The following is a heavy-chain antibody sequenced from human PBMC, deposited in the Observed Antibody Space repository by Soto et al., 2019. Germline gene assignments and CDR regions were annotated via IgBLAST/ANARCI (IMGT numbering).Heavy chain of an antibody. J-gene: IGHJ5*02. CDR2: VSGRGDNT. CDR3: VTHNIVAGYH. CDR1: GFAFRTYA. Sequence: WGSLSLSCTASGFAFRTYAMNWGRQAPGKGLEGCSTVSGRGDNTYYADSVKGPFNISRDDSKNMVSLEMNSLRAPDTAVHSGVTHNIVAGYHWGQGTLVTVSP. D-gene: IGHD2-15*01. V-gene: IGHV3-23*01.